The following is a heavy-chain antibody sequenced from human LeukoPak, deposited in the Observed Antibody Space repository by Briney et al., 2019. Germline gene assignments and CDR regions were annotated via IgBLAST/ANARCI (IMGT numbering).Heavy chain of an antibody. J-gene: IGHJ4*02. D-gene: IGHD3-3*01. Sequence: SVKGSCKASGGTFSSYAISWVRQAPGQGLEWMGGIIPIFGTANYAQKFQGRVTITADESTSTAYMELSSLRSEDTAVYYCARGPRPTYYDFWSGYYTGEYFDYWGQGTLVTVSS. CDR3: ARGPRPTYYDFWSGYYTGEYFDY. CDR1: GGTFSSYA. V-gene: IGHV1-69*13. CDR2: IIPIFGTA.